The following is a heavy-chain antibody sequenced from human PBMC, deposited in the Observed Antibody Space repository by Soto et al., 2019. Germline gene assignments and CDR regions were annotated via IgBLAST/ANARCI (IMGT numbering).Heavy chain of an antibody. Sequence: QVQLVESGGGVVQPGRSLRLSCAASGFTFSSYAMQWVRQAPGKGLEWVAVIRNDGRSENYADSVKGRFTISRDNSKNTLYLQMDRLRTEDTAVYYCAREGEPAYSYGGYYFDYWGQGTLVTVSS. J-gene: IGHJ4*02. CDR1: GFTFSSYA. V-gene: IGHV3-30*04. CDR3: AREGEPAYSYGGYYFDY. D-gene: IGHD5-18*01. CDR2: IRNDGRSE.